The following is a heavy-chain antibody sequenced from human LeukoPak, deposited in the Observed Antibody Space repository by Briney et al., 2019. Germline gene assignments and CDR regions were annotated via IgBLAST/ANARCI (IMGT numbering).Heavy chain of an antibody. CDR3: AKASDPGYIDY. D-gene: IGHD6-13*01. CDR1: GFTFSSYG. V-gene: IGHV3-30*18. J-gene: IGHJ4*02. Sequence: PGRSLRLSCAASGFTFSSYGMHWVRQAPGKGLEWVAVISYDGSNKYYADPVKGRFTISRDNSKNTLYLQMNSLRAEDTAVYYCAKASDPGYIDYWGQGTLVTVSS. CDR2: ISYDGSNK.